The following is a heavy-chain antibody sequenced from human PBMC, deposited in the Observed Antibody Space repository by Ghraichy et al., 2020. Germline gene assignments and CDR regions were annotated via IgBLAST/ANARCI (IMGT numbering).Heavy chain of an antibody. V-gene: IGHV3-48*02. CDR1: EFTFSTYA. D-gene: IGHD3-16*01. CDR3: ARDSDYASVGGLMDF. J-gene: IGHJ4*02. CDR2: ISGGSTTK. Sequence: LSLTCAASEFTFSTYAMNWVRQPPGKGLEWISYISGGSTTKYYADSVKGRFTISRDNAKNSLYLQMNSLRDEDMAVYYCARDSDYASVGGLMDFWGQGALVTVSS.